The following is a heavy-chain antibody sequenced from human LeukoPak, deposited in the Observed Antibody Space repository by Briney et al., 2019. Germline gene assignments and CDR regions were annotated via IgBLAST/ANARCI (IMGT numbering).Heavy chain of an antibody. Sequence: PGGSLRLSCAASGFTFDDYAMHWVRQAPGKGLEWVSSLSWNSDSIDYADSVKGRFTISRDNAKNSLFLQTNSLRAEDTALYYCAKGGGGYNPSYYGMDVWGQGTTVTVSS. J-gene: IGHJ6*02. CDR3: AKGGGGYNPSYYGMDV. V-gene: IGHV3-9*01. CDR2: LSWNSDSI. CDR1: GFTFDDYA. D-gene: IGHD5-24*01.